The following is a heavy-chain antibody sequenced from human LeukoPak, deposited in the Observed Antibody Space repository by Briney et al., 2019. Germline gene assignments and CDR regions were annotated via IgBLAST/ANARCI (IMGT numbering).Heavy chain of an antibody. Sequence: PSETLSLTCTVSSGSINSYYWGWVRQPAGRGLEWIGRIYTTGKTDYNPSLKSRLTMSVDTSKRQFSLNLTSVTAADTAIYFCARHGYTASHYFLDFWSQGTRVTVSS. CDR1: SGSINSYY. V-gene: IGHV4-4*07. J-gene: IGHJ4*02. D-gene: IGHD3-16*01. CDR3: ARHGYTASHYFLDF. CDR2: IYTTGKT.